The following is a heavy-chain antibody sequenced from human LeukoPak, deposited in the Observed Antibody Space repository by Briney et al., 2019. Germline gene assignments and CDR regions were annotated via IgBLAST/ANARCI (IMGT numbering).Heavy chain of an antibody. D-gene: IGHD3-9*01. CDR3: ARAPSKYYDILTGYWFPYYYYYMDV. Sequence: ASVKVPCKASGYTFTGYYMHWVRQAPGQGLEWMGWINPNSGGTNYAQKFQGRVTMTRDTSISTAYMELSRLRSDDTAVYYCARAPSKYYDILTGYWFPYYYYYMDVWGKGTTVTVSS. J-gene: IGHJ6*03. CDR2: INPNSGGT. V-gene: IGHV1-2*02. CDR1: GYTFTGYY.